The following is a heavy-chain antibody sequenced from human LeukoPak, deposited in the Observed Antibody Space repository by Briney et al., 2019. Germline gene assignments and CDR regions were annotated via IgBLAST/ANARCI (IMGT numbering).Heavy chain of an antibody. D-gene: IGHD5-12*01. CDR3: ARDYSGYDGDYFDY. CDR2: TYYRSKWYN. CDR1: GDSVSSNSVA. V-gene: IGHV6-1*01. J-gene: IGHJ4*02. Sequence: SGPRLVKPSQTLSLTCAISGDSVSSNSVAWNWIRQSPSRGLEWLGRTYYRSKWYNDYAASVESRITTNPDTSKNQFSLQLNSVTPEDTAVYYCARDYSGYDGDYFDYWGQGTLVTVSS.